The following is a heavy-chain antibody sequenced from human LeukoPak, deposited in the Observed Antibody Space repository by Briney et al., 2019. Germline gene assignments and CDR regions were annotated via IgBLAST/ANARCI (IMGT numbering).Heavy chain of an antibody. CDR2: IHEDGGDK. Sequence: GGSLRLSCVVSGFTFSSYWMNWVRQAPGKGLDWVANIHEDGGDKYYVDSVKGRFTISRDNAKNSLYLQMNSLRAEDTAVYYCASRMITFGGVIVRGADYFDYWGQGTLVTVSS. J-gene: IGHJ4*02. CDR1: GFTFSSYW. V-gene: IGHV3-7*02. D-gene: IGHD3-16*02. CDR3: ASRMITFGGVIVRGADYFDY.